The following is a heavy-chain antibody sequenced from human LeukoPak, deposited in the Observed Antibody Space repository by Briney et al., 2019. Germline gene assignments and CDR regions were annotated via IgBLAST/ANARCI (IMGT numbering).Heavy chain of an antibody. V-gene: IGHV3-23*01. CDR2: LSGRGDRT. D-gene: IGHD3-10*01. CDR1: GFPFNNNA. Sequence: GGSLRPSWAASGFPFNNNARSGSGQPPGKGLGGLSALSGRGDRTYYGASVKGRFSISRDNSKNTLYLQMHSLRAEDTAVYYCGKRELWHGSGEDAWGQGTTVTVSS. CDR3: GKRELWHGSGEDA. J-gene: IGHJ6*02.